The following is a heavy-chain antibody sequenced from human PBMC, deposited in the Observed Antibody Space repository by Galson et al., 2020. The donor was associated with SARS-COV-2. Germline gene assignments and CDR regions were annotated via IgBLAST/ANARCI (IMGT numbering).Heavy chain of an antibody. Sequence: GESLKISCAASGFTFSTYSMNWVRQATGKGLEWVSFISSSSSYIYYADSVKGRFTISRDNAKNSLYLQMNSLRAEDTAVYYCARAQLRTIFGVVTEALDALDFWGQGTMVTVSS. D-gene: IGHD3-3*01. CDR2: ISSSSSYI. J-gene: IGHJ3*01. CDR1: GFTFSTYS. CDR3: ARAQLRTIFGVVTEALDALDF. V-gene: IGHV3-21*01.